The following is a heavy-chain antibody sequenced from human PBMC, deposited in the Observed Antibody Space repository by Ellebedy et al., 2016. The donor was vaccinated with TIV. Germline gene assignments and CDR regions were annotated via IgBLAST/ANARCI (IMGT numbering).Heavy chain of an antibody. CDR3: AREAGSAAVAVDLDF. CDR2: TCYRSKWYN. D-gene: IGHD6-13*01. CDR1: GDSVSSNSVA. J-gene: IGHJ4*02. V-gene: IGHV6-1*01. Sequence: SETLSLTCAISGDSVSSNSVAWNWIRQSPSRGLEWLRRTCYRSKWYNEYAVSLKSRITINPDTSKNQFSLQLNSVTPEDTAVYYCAREAGSAAVAVDLDFWGQGTLVTVSS.